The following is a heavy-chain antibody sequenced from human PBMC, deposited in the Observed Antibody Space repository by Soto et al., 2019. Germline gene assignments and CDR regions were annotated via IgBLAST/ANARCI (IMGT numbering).Heavy chain of an antibody. CDR2: ISSSGSTI. J-gene: IGHJ6*02. CDR1: GFTFSSYE. V-gene: IGHV3-48*03. CDR3: ARGGYYESSGYSNRLYYYGMDV. D-gene: IGHD3-22*01. Sequence: GGSLRLSCAASGFTFSSYEMNWVRQAPGKGLEWVSYISSSGSTIYYADSVKGRFTISRDNAKNSLYLQMNSLRAEDTAVYYCARGGYYESSGYSNRLYYYGMDVWGQGTTVTVSS.